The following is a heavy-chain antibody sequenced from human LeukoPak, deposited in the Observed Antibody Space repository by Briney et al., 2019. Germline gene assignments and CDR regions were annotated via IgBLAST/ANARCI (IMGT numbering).Heavy chain of an antibody. D-gene: IGHD3-9*01. CDR1: GFTFSSYS. CDR3: ARGHPSVDPDAFDI. V-gene: IGHV3-21*01. CDR2: ISSSSSYI. J-gene: IGHJ3*02. Sequence: GGSLRLSCAASGFTFSSYSMNWVRQAPGKGLEWVSSISSSSSYIYYADSVKGRFTISRDNAKNSLYLQMNSLRAEDTAVYYCARGHPSVDPDAFDIWGQGTMVTVSS.